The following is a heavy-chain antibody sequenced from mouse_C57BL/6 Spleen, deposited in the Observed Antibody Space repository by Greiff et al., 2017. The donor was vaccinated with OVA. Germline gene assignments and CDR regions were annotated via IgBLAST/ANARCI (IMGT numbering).Heavy chain of an antibody. V-gene: IGHV14-1*01. CDR1: GFNIKDYY. Sequence: VQLKESGAELVRPGASVKLSCTASGFNIKDYYMHWVKQRPEQGLEWIGRIDPEDGDTEYAPKFQGKATMTADTSSNTAYLQLSSLTSEDTAVYYCTFYYGSSYDYAMDYWGQGTSVTVSS. CDR3: TFYYGSSYDYAMDY. D-gene: IGHD1-1*01. CDR2: IDPEDGDT. J-gene: IGHJ4*01.